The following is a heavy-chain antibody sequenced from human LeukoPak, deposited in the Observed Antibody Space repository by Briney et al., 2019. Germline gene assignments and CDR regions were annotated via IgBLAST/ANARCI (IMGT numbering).Heavy chain of an antibody. V-gene: IGHV3-48*01. CDR2: ISSSSSTI. J-gene: IGHJ4*02. CDR3: ARGVDILTGYCLFDY. CDR1: GFTFSSYS. D-gene: IGHD3-9*01. Sequence: GGSLRLSCAASGFTFSSYSMNWVRQAPGKGLEWVSYISSSSSTIYYADSVKGRFTISRDNAKNSLYLQMNSLRAEDTAVYYCARGVDILTGYCLFDYWGQGTLVTVSS.